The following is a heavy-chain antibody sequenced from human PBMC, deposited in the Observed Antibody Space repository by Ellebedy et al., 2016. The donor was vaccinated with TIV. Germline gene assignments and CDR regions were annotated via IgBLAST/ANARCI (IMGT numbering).Heavy chain of an antibody. CDR3: AKSAGSYLQYYFDY. CDR2: ISGSGGST. V-gene: IGHV3-23*01. CDR1: GFTFSSYA. J-gene: IGHJ4*02. D-gene: IGHD1-26*01. Sequence: PGGSLRLSCAASGFTFSSYAMSWVRQAPGKGLEWVSTISGSGGSTNYADPVKGRFTISRDNAKNTLHLQMNNLRAEDTAVYYCAKSAGSYLQYYFDYWGQGTLVTVSS.